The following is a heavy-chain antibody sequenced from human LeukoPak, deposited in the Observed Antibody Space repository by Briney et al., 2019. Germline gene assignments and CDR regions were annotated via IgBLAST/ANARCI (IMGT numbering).Heavy chain of an antibody. D-gene: IGHD4-17*01. CDR1: GGSISSSNW. V-gene: IGHV4-4*02. CDR2: IYHSGST. Sequence: SSETLSLTCTVSGGSISSSNWWSWVRQPPGKGLEWIGEIYHSGSTNYNPSLKSRVTISVDKSKNQFSLKLSSVTAADTAVYYCARVGPGGYARYGAETLFDYWGQGTLVTVSS. CDR3: ARVGPGGYARYGAETLFDY. J-gene: IGHJ4*02.